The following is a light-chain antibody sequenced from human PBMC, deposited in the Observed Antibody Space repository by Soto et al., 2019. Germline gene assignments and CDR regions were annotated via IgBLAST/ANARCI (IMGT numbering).Light chain of an antibody. Sequence: DVVMTQSPLSLPVTLGQPASISCRSNQSLVHSDGIAYFSWFQQMPGRSPRRLIYKVSNRDSGVPARFSGSGLGTDVALKISSVEAEDVWVYYCMQGTHWPITFGQGTRLEI. CDR3: MQGTHWPIT. J-gene: IGKJ5*01. CDR1: QSLVHSDGIAY. V-gene: IGKV2-30*02. CDR2: KVS.